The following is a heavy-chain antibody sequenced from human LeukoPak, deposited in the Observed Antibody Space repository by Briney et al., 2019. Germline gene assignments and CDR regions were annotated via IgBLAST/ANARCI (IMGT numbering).Heavy chain of an antibody. D-gene: IGHD1-26*01. J-gene: IGHJ4*02. CDR2: IRYDGSNK. V-gene: IGHV3-30*02. Sequence: PGGSLRLSCAASGFTFSSYGMHWVRQAPGRGLEWVAFIRYDGSNKYYADSVKSRFTISRDNSKNTLYLQMNSLRAEDTAVYYCAKDSDRTLDYWGQGTLVTVSS. CDR3: AKDSDRTLDY. CDR1: GFTFSSYG.